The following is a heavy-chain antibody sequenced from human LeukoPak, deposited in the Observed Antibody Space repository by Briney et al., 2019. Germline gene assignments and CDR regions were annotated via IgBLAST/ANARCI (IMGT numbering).Heavy chain of an antibody. CDR2: ISSSSSYI. J-gene: IGHJ3*02. D-gene: IGHD2-15*01. Sequence: GGSLRLSCAASGFTFSSYSMNRVRQAPGKGLEWVSSISSSSSYIYYADSVKGRFTISRDNAKNSLYLQMNSLRAEDTAVYYCARVRSPRAFDIWGQGTMVTVSS. CDR1: GFTFSSYS. CDR3: ARVRSPRAFDI. V-gene: IGHV3-21*01.